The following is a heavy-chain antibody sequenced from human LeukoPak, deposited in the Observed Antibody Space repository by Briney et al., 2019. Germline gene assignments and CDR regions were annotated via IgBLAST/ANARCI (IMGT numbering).Heavy chain of an antibody. CDR1: GGSISSYY. D-gene: IGHD3-22*01. Sequence: SETLSLTCTVSGGSISSYYWSWIRQPPGKGLEWIGEINHSGSTNYNPSLKSRVTISVDTSKNQFSLKLSSVTAADTAVYYCAAYYYDSSGYYFGDYWGQGTLVTVSS. CDR3: AAYYYDSSGYYFGDY. V-gene: IGHV4-34*01. J-gene: IGHJ4*02. CDR2: INHSGST.